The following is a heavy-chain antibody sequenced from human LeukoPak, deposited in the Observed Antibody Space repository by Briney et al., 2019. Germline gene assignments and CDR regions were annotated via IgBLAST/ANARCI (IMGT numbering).Heavy chain of an antibody. CDR1: AYTFTGYY. CDR2: INPNSGGT. CDR3: ARSSGWSLFDY. J-gene: IGHJ4*02. D-gene: IGHD6-19*01. V-gene: IGHV1-2*02. Sequence: GASVKVSCKPSAYTFTGYYMHWVRQAPGQGLEWMGWINPNSGGTNYAQKFQGRVTMTRDTSISTAYMELSTLRSDYTAVYYCARSSGWSLFDYWGQGTLVTVSS.